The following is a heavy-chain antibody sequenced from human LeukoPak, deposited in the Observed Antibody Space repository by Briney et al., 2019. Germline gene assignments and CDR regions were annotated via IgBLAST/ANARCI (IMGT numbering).Heavy chain of an antibody. CDR3: ARDRRSDSSSWYWFDP. CDR2: IYTSGST. D-gene: IGHD6-13*01. J-gene: IGHJ5*02. Sequence: SETLSLTCTVSGGSISSYYWSWIRQPAGKGLEWIGRIYTSGSTNYNPSLKSRVTMSVDTSKNQFSLKLSSVTAADTAVYYCARDRRSDSSSWYWFDPWGQGTLVTVSS. CDR1: GGSISSYY. V-gene: IGHV4-4*07.